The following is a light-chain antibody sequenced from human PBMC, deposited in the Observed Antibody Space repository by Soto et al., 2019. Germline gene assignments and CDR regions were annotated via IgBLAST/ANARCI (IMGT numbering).Light chain of an antibody. Sequence: QSALTQPASVSGSPGQSITISCTGTSSDLGGYKYVSWYQHHPGKAPKLIIYEVTNRPSGVSSRFSGSKSGNTPSLTISGLQAEDEADYYCCSYAGSSTFNVVFGGGTKVTVL. CDR2: EVT. V-gene: IGLV2-23*02. CDR1: SSDLGGYKY. CDR3: CSYAGSSTFNVV. J-gene: IGLJ2*01.